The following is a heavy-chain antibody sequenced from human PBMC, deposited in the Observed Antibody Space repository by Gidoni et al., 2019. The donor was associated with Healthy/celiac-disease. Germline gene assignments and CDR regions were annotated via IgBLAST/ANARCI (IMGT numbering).Heavy chain of an antibody. CDR2: IYSGGST. V-gene: IGHV3-53*01. Sequence: EVQLVESGGGLIQPGGSLRLSCAASGFTVSSNYMGWVRQAPGKGLEWVSVIYSGGSTYYADSVKGRFTISRDNSKNTLYLQMNSLRAEDTAVYYCARDLGGKGYYYYGMDVWGQGTTVTVSS. D-gene: IGHD7-27*01. J-gene: IGHJ6*02. CDR1: GFTVSSNY. CDR3: ARDLGGKGYYYYGMDV.